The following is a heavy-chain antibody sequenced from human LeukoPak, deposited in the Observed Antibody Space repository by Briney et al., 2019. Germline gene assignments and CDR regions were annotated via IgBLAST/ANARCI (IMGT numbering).Heavy chain of an antibody. D-gene: IGHD4-17*01. V-gene: IGHV1-8*01. CDR2: MNPNSGNT. CDR3: ARGKGYGDYFDY. Sequence: ASVTVSCKASGYTFTSYDINWVRQATGQGLEWMGWMNPNSGNTGYAQKFQGRVTMTRNTSISTAYMELSSLRSEDTAVYYCARGKGYGDYFDYWGQGTLVTVSS. CDR1: GYTFTSYD. J-gene: IGHJ4*02.